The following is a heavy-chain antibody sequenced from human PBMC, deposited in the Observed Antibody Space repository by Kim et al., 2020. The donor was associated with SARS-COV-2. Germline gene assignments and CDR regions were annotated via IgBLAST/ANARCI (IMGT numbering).Heavy chain of an antibody. D-gene: IGHD3-3*01. CDR1: GYSFTSYW. Sequence: GESLKISCKGSGYSFTSYWISWVRQMPGKGLEWMGRIDPSDSYTNYSPSFQGHVTISADKSISTAYLQWSSLKASDTAMYYCARLGRGLIFGYTYYYYYYGMDVWGQGTTVTVSS. J-gene: IGHJ6*02. CDR2: IDPSDSYT. CDR3: ARLGRGLIFGYTYYYYYYGMDV. V-gene: IGHV5-10-1*01.